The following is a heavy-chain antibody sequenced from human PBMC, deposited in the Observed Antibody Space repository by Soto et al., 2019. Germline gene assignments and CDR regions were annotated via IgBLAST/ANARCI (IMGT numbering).Heavy chain of an antibody. Sequence: PGGSLRLSCAASGFTFSSYAMHWVRQAPGKGLEWVAVISYDGSNKYYADSVKGRFTISRDNSKNTLYLQMNSLRAEDTAVYYCARDGGWFGSEVYYYYGMDVWGQGTTVTVSS. CDR1: GFTFSSYA. D-gene: IGHD3-10*01. CDR2: ISYDGSNK. CDR3: ARDGGWFGSEVYYYYGMDV. J-gene: IGHJ6*02. V-gene: IGHV3-30-3*01.